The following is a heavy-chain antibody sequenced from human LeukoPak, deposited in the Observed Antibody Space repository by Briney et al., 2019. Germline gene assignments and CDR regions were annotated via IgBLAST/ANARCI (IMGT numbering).Heavy chain of an antibody. Sequence: GGSLRLSCTASGLTFGDYAMSWFRQAPGKGLEWVGFIRSKAYGGTTEYAASVKGRFTISRDDSKSIAYLQMNSLKTEDTAVYYCTRLGVVVTAIPDYWGQGTLVTVSS. CDR3: TRLGVVVTAIPDY. D-gene: IGHD2-21*02. J-gene: IGHJ4*02. CDR1: GLTFGDYA. CDR2: IRSKAYGGTT. V-gene: IGHV3-49*03.